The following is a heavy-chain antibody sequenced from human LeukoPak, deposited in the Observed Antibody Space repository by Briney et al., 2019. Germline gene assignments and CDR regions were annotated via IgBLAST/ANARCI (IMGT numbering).Heavy chain of an antibody. D-gene: IGHD4-17*01. Sequence: PSETLSLTCTVSGGSTSSYYWSWIRQPAGKGLEWIGRISTSKNTNYNPSLKSRVTMSVDTSKNQFSLKLSSVTAADTAVYYCAREVGRFTGTVTTKPADYWGQGTLVTVSS. CDR2: ISTSKNT. J-gene: IGHJ4*02. V-gene: IGHV4-4*07. CDR3: AREVGRFTGTVTTKPADY. CDR1: GGSTSSYY.